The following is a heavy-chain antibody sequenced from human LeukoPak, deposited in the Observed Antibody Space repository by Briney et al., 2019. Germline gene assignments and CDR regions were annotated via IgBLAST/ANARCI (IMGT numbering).Heavy chain of an antibody. J-gene: IGHJ4*02. V-gene: IGHV3-11*06. D-gene: IGHD6-19*01. CDR3: ARPAVRAVAAVYYFDY. CDR2: ISSSSSYT. Sequence: GGSLRLSCAASGFTFSDYYMSWIRQAPGKGLEWVSYISSSSSYTNYADSVKGRFTISRDNSKNTLYLQMNSLRAEDTAVYYCARPAVRAVAAVYYFDYWGQGTLVTVSS. CDR1: GFTFSDYY.